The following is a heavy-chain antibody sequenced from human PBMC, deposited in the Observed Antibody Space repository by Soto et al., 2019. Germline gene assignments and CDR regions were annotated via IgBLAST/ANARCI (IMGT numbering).Heavy chain of an antibody. CDR2: ISATGGGT. Sequence: GGSLRLSCAASGFKFSSYAMSWVRQAPGKGLEWVSLISATGGGTYYADSVKGRFTISRDNSDNTLYLQVHSLRAEDTAIYYCAKDRRAGGNSAFYFDFWGQGAQVTVSS. CDR3: AKDRRAGGNSAFYFDF. D-gene: IGHD3-16*01. V-gene: IGHV3-23*01. CDR1: GFKFSSYA. J-gene: IGHJ5*01.